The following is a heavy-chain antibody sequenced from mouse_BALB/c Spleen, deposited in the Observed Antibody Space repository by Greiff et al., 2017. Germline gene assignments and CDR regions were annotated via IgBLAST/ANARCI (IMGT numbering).Heavy chain of an antibody. Sequence: DVKLVESGGGLVQPGGSRKLSCAASGFTFSSFGMHWVRQAPEKGLEWVAYISSGSSTIYYADTVKGRFTISRDNPKNTLFLQMTSLRSEDTAMYYCAREGDGSSSYAMDYWGQGTSVTVSS. CDR2: ISSGSSTI. CDR3: AREGDGSSSYAMDY. D-gene: IGHD1-1*01. J-gene: IGHJ4*01. CDR1: GFTFSSFG. V-gene: IGHV5-17*02.